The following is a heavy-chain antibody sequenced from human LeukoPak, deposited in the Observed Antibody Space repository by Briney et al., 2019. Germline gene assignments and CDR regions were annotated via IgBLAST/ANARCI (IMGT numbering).Heavy chain of an antibody. CDR2: INHSGST. Sequence: SETLSLTCAVYGGSFSGYYWSWIRQPPGKGLEWIGEINHSGSTNYNPSLKSRVTISVDTSENQFSLKLSSVTAADTAVYYCARARWLHIDYWGQGTLVTVSS. V-gene: IGHV4-34*01. CDR3: ARARWLHIDY. J-gene: IGHJ4*02. CDR1: GGSFSGYY. D-gene: IGHD5-12*01.